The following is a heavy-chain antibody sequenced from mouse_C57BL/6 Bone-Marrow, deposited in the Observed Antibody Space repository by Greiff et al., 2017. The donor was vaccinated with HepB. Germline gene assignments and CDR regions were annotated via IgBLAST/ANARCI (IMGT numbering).Heavy chain of an antibody. D-gene: IGHD2-5*01. J-gene: IGHJ1*03. CDR2: ISSGGSYT. V-gene: IGHV5-6*01. Sequence: EVMLVESGGDLVKPGGSLKLSCAASGFTFSSYGMSWVRQTPDKRLEWVATISSGGSYTYYPDSVKGRFTISRDNAKNTLYLQMSSLKSEDTAMYYCARGGYYSKRYWYFDVWGTGTPVTVSS. CDR3: ARGGYYSKRYWYFDV. CDR1: GFTFSSYG.